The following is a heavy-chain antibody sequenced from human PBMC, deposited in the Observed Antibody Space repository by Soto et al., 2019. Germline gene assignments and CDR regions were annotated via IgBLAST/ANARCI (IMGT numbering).Heavy chain of an antibody. D-gene: IGHD2-21*02. CDR2: IIPVLNIA. V-gene: IGHV1-69*02. Sequence: QVQLVQSGAEMKRPESSVKVSCETSGGTFTNYTFSWVRQAPGQGLEWMGWIIPVLNIAKYAQKFQGRINITADKSTNTAYLELSSLRSEDTAIYFCAKAPTASARFVFWGQGTLVTVSS. CDR3: AKAPTASARFVF. CDR1: GGTFTNYT. J-gene: IGHJ4*02.